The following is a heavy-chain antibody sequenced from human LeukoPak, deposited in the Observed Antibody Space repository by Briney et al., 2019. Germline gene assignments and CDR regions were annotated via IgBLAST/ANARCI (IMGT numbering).Heavy chain of an antibody. CDR1: GFTCSIYA. D-gene: IGHD3-10*01. CDR2: ISVIGGST. J-gene: IGHJ4*02. CDR3: AKELLWFGELDSH. Sequence: RGSLRPSCAPSGFTCSIYAMSWVRHAPGGGREWVSAISVIGGSTYYAASVKGRFTISRDNSKNTLYLQMSSLRAEATAVYYCAKELLWFGELDSHWGQGTLVTVSS. V-gene: IGHV3-23*01.